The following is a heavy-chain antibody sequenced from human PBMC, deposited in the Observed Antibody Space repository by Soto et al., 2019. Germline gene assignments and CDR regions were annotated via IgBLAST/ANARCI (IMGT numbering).Heavy chain of an antibody. CDR1: GGSISSSIYY. Sequence: SETLSLTCTVSGGSISSSIYYWGWIRQPPGKGLEWIGSIYYIGSTYYNPSLKSRVTISVDTSKNQFSLKLSSVTAADTAVYYCARQGSRWGSSSWYPNWFVPWGPGTLLTFST. CDR3: ARQGSRWGSSSWYPNWFVP. D-gene: IGHD6-13*01. J-gene: IGHJ5*02. CDR2: IYYIGST. V-gene: IGHV4-39*01.